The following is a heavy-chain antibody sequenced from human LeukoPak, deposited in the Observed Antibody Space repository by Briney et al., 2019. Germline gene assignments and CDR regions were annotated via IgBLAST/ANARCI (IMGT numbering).Heavy chain of an antibody. V-gene: IGHV3-23*01. J-gene: IGHJ4*02. CDR3: AKRITEAAGIYFDS. D-gene: IGHD6-19*01. Sequence: GGSLRLSCAGSGFSFCSFAMTWVRQAPGKGLEWVSTIYGGGTNTFYADSVKGRFTISGDDSKNMQFLEMDSLRPEDTAVYFCAKRITEAAGIYFDSWGQGTLVTVSS. CDR2: IYGGGTNT. CDR1: GFSFCSFA.